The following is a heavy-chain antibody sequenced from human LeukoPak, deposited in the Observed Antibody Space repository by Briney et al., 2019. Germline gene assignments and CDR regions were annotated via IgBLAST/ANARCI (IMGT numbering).Heavy chain of an antibody. V-gene: IGHV3-11*04. J-gene: IGHJ4*02. CDR1: GFFFSDYY. Sequence: GGSLRLSCSASGFFFSDYYFSWFRQTPGKGLEWVSYIRGNGATTYYADSVKGRFTISRDNSKNTLYLQMNSLRAEDTAVYYCAKDLERHIVVVTASAVDYWGQGTLVTVSS. D-gene: IGHD2-21*02. CDR2: IRGNGATT. CDR3: AKDLERHIVVVTASAVDY.